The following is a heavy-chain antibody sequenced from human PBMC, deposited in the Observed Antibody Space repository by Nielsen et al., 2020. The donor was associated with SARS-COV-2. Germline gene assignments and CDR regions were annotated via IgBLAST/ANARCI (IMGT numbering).Heavy chain of an antibody. CDR1: GVTFSNAW. CDR2: ISGSGGST. J-gene: IGHJ4*02. CDR3: AKEILGSSGWYHVPSPVDY. V-gene: IGHV3-23*01. D-gene: IGHD6-19*01. Sequence: GESPKISCAASGVTFSNAWLSWVRQAQGQWLEWVSAISGSGGSTYYADSVKGRFTISRDNSKNTLYLQMNSLRAEDTAVYYCAKEILGSSGWYHVPSPVDYWGQGTLVTVSS.